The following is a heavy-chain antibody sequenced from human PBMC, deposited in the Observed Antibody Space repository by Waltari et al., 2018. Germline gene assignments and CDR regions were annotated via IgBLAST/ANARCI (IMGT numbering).Heavy chain of an antibody. CDR1: GFTFGRYA. D-gene: IGHD3-10*01. Sequence: EVQLLESGGGLVQPGGSLRRAWVDAGFTFGRYAMAWVRQAPGKGLEWVSTISGNFGSTYYADSVKGRFTTSRDNSKNTLSLQMNSLRPEDTAIYYCAKVGLSYWAEYLQHWGQGTLVTVSS. CDR3: AKVGLSYWAEYLQH. J-gene: IGHJ1*01. V-gene: IGHV3-23*01. CDR2: ISGNFGST.